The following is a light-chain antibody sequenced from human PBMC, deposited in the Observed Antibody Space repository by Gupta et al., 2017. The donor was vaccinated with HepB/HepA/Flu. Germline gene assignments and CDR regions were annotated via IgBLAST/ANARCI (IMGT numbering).Light chain of an antibody. CDR2: ENN. V-gene: IGLV1-51*02. J-gene: IGLJ2*01. CDR1: SSNIGNNY. Sequence: QSVLTQPPSVSAAPGQKVTISCSGSSSNIGNNYVSWYQQRPGTAPNLLIYENNKRPSGLPDRFSGSTSATSATLVITGLQTGDAADYYCGTWDSSQSAVVFGGGTKLTVL. CDR3: GTWDSSQSAVV.